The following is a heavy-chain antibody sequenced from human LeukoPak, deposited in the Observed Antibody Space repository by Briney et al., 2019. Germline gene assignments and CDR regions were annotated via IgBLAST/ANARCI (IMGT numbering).Heavy chain of an antibody. V-gene: IGHV4-34*01. D-gene: IGHD6-13*01. Sequence: SETLSLTCAVYGGSFSGYYWSWIRQPPGKGLEWIGEINHSGSTNYNPSLKCRVTISVDTSKNQFSLKLSSVTAADTAVYYCARMRIAAAGTADYGMDVWGQGTTVTVSS. J-gene: IGHJ6*02. CDR2: INHSGST. CDR3: ARMRIAAAGTADYGMDV. CDR1: GGSFSGYY.